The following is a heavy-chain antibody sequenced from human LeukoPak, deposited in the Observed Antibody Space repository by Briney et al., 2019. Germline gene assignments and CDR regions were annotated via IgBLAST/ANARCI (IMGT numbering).Heavy chain of an antibody. V-gene: IGHV4-39*01. D-gene: IGHD3-10*01. CDR1: GGSISSSSLY. CDR3: ARLSYYYGSGSYSQIDY. J-gene: IGHJ4*02. CDR2: IYYSGST. Sequence: SETLSLTCTVAGGSISSSSLYWGWIRQPPGKGLEWIGSIYYSGSTYYNSSLKSRVTISVDTSKNQFSLKLSSVTAADTAVYYCARLSYYYGSGSYSQIDYWGQGTLVTVSS.